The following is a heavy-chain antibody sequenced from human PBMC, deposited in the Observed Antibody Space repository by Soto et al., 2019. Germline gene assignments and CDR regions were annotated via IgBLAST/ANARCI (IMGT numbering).Heavy chain of an antibody. CDR1: GGTFSSYA. CDR2: IIPIFGIA. D-gene: IGHD5-18*01. Sequence: ASVKVSCKASGGTFSSYAISWVRRTPGQGLEWMGGIIPIFGIANYAQKFQGRVTITADKSTSTAYMELSSLRSEDTAVYYCARDRAQLWPSYYYCHMEVWGKGTTVTVSS. J-gene: IGHJ6*03. V-gene: IGHV1-69*10. CDR3: ARDRAQLWPSYYYCHMEV.